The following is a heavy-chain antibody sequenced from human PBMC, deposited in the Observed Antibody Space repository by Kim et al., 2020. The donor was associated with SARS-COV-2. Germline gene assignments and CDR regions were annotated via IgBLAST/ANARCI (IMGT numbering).Heavy chain of an antibody. V-gene: IGHV3-15*01. D-gene: IGHD3-10*01. CDR3: TTWTGSS. CDR2: IKSRSDGAST. J-gene: IGHJ5*02. CDR1: GFTFSDAW. Sequence: GGSLRLSCAASGFTFSDAWMSWVRQAPGKGPEWLGCIKSRSDGASTDYAAPGKDRFTISRDESKNTLYLQMDSLKTEDTALFYCTTWTGSSWGQGTLVTVSS.